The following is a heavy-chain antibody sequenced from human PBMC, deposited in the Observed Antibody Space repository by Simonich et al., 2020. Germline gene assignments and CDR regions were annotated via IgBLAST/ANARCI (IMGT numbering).Heavy chain of an antibody. CDR1: GYTFTGYY. D-gene: IGHD7-27*01. Sequence: QVQLVQSGAEVKKPGASVKVSCKASGYTFTGYYMHWVRKAPGQGLEWMGRNKPNSGGTNYEQKCQGRCTRTRDTSISTADMELSRLRSDDTAVYYCASGWDWGFSHMSDYWGQGTLVTVSS. CDR3: ASGWDWGFSHMSDY. CDR2: NKPNSGGT. V-gene: IGHV1-2*06. J-gene: IGHJ4*02.